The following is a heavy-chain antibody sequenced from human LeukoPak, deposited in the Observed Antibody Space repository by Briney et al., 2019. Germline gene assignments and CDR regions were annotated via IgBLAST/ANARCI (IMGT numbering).Heavy chain of an antibody. CDR3: ARGGKATVVTM. CDR2: IYSSGST. J-gene: IGHJ4*02. CDR1: GGSTNSYY. V-gene: IGHV4-4*07. Sequence: SETLSLTCTVSGGSTNSYYWSWIRQPAGKGLEWIGRIYSSGSTNYNLSLKSRVSMSVDTSKNQFSLKLTSVTAADTAVYYCARGGKATVVTMWGQGILVTVSS. D-gene: IGHD4-23*01.